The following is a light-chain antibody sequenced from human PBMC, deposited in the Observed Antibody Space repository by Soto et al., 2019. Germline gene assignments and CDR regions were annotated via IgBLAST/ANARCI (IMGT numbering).Light chain of an antibody. Sequence: QLVLTQPRSVSGSPGQSVAISCTGTSSDVGGHSYVSWYQHHPGKAPKLMIYDFTKRPSGVPDRLSGSKSGNTASLTISGLQAEDEGDYYCCSYAGSYVVFGGGTKLTVL. V-gene: IGLV2-11*01. CDR3: CSYAGSYVV. CDR2: DFT. J-gene: IGLJ2*01. CDR1: SSDVGGHSY.